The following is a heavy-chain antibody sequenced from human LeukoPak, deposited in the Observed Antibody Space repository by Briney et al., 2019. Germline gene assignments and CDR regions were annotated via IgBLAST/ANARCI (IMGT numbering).Heavy chain of an antibody. CDR2: IIPILGTA. J-gene: IGHJ6*02. Sequence: SVKVSCKASGGTFSSYAISWVRQAPGQGLEWMGGIIPILGTANYAQKFQGRVTITADESTSTAYMELSSLRSEDTAVYYCARDRNTAMAPTYYYYGMDVWGQGTTVTVSS. CDR1: GGTFSSYA. D-gene: IGHD5-18*01. CDR3: ARDRNTAMAPTYYYYGMDV. V-gene: IGHV1-69*13.